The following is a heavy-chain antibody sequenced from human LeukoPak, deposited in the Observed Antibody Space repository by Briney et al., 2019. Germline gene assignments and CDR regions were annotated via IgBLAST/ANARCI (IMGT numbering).Heavy chain of an antibody. Sequence: GASVKVSCKASGYTFTSYGISWVRQAPGQGLEWMGWISAYNGNTNYAQKLQGRVTMTTDTSTSTAYMELRSLRSDDTAVYYCARDYRNVDTAMVTYFDYWGQGTLVTVSS. D-gene: IGHD5-18*01. CDR2: ISAYNGNT. V-gene: IGHV1-18*01. J-gene: IGHJ4*02. CDR1: GYTFTSYG. CDR3: ARDYRNVDTAMVTYFDY.